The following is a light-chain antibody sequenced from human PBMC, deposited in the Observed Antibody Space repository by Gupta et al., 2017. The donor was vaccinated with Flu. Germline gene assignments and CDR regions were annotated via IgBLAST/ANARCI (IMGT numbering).Light chain of an antibody. CDR1: SSDVRGSNY. CDR3: SSDTSTNTFDV. V-gene: IGLV2-14*01. Sequence: SPPLQPASGSRSPAQSISISGTGTSSDVRGSNYVSWYQQHPGKAPTLIIYDVTNRPSGVSRRFSGSKSGNTASLTISGLEVEDESDYFCSSDTSTNTFDVFGTGTKVTVL. J-gene: IGLJ1*01. CDR2: DVT.